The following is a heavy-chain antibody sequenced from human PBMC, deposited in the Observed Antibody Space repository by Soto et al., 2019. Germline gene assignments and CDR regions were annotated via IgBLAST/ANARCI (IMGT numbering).Heavy chain of an antibody. CDR3: DNWGKSGSDF. CDR2: ISSSAGTI. J-gene: IGHJ4*02. CDR1: GFTLRFYH. V-gene: IGHV3-23*01. Sequence: GGALRLSCAATGFTLRFYHMSWVRQAPGKGLEWGAGISSSAGTIYYADPVKGRFTISRDNSKNTMYLKMDSLRAEYTAVYYWDNWGKSGSDFWGQGTLVSVSS. D-gene: IGHD7-27*01.